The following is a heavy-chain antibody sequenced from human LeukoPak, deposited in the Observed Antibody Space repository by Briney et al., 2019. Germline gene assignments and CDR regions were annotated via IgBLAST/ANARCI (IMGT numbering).Heavy chain of an antibody. J-gene: IGHJ5*02. CDR1: GGSFSGHY. CDR2: INHSGST. D-gene: IGHD3-3*01. Sequence: SETLSLTCAVYGGSFSGHYWSWIRQPPGKGLEWIGEINHSGSTNYNPSLKSRVTISVDTSKNRFSLKLSSVTVADTAVYFCARHYTYNYFDPWGQGTLVTVSS. CDR3: ARHYTYNYFDP. V-gene: IGHV4-34*01.